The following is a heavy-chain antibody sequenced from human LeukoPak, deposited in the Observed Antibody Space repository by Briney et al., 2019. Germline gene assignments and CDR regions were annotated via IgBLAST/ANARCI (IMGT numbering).Heavy chain of an antibody. CDR1: GSTLSEVS. D-gene: IGHD1-1*01. J-gene: IGHJ2*01. V-gene: IGHV1-24*01. CDR3: VTDRARLFWYFDL. CDR2: SDPEDGET. Sequence: GASVKVSCKVSGSTLSEVSIHWVRQAPGEGLEYVGGSDPEDGETFHAQNFQGRVSMTEDTSTDTAYMELSSLRSEDTAVYFCVTDRARLFWYFDLWGRGTLVTVPS.